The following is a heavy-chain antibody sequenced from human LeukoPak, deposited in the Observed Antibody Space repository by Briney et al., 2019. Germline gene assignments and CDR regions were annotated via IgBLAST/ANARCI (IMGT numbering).Heavy chain of an antibody. CDR1: AGSINSGDYY. CDR3: ARGIGTSYDSSRDAFDI. V-gene: IGHV4-61*02. J-gene: IGHJ3*02. CDR2: IYSPGTN. Sequence: SETLSLTCTVSAGSINSGDYYWRWIRQPAGKVLEWIGRIYSPGTNYNYNPSVKSRVTISIDTSKNQFSLKLTSVTAADTAVYYCARGIGTSYDSSRDAFDIWGQGTMVTVSS. D-gene: IGHD3-22*01.